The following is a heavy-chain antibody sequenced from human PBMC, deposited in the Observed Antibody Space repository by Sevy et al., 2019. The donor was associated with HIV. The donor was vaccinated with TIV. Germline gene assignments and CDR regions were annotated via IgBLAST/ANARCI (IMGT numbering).Heavy chain of an antibody. CDR3: VKGYYYDSSGHNLWAFDI. CDR1: GFTFSSYA. Sequence: GGSLRLSCSASGFTFSSYAMHWVRQAPGKGLEYVLAISSNGGSTYYADSVKGRFTISRDNSKNTLYLQMSSLRAEDTAVYYCVKGYYYDSSGHNLWAFDIWGQGTMVTVSS. J-gene: IGHJ3*02. V-gene: IGHV3-64D*06. CDR2: ISSNGGST. D-gene: IGHD3-22*01.